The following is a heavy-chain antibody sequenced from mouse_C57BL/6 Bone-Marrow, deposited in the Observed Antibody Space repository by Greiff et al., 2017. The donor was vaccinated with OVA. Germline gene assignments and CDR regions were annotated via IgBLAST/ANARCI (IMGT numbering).Heavy chain of an antibody. J-gene: IGHJ1*03. CDR2: IDPSDSYT. CDR1: GYTFPSYW. Sequence: QVQLQQPGAELVMPGASVKLSCKASGYTFPSYWMHWVKQRPGQGLEWIGEIDPSDSYTNYHQKFQGKSTLTVDKSSSTAYMQLSSLTSEDSAVYYCARWDYDYPWDFDVWGTGTTVTVSS. CDR3: ARWDYDYPWDFDV. D-gene: IGHD2-4*01. V-gene: IGHV1-69*01.